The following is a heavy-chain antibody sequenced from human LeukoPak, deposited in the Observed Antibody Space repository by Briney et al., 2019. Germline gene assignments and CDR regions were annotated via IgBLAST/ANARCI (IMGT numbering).Heavy chain of an antibody. J-gene: IGHJ4*02. CDR3: ATTSGYSSGWYDY. D-gene: IGHD6-19*01. CDR2: INPNSGGT. V-gene: IGHV1-2*02. Sequence: ASVKVSCKASGYTFTGYYMHWVRQAPAQGLEWMGWINPNSGGTNYAQKFQGRVTMTRDTSISTAYMELSRLRSDDTAVYYCATTSGYSSGWYDYWGQGTLVTVSS. CDR1: GYTFTGYY.